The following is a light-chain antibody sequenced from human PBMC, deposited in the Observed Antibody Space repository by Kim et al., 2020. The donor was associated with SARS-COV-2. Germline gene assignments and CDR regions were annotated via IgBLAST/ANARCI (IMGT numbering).Light chain of an antibody. Sequence: QTATLPSTGNSNHFGPQGASWLQPHQGHPPKLLSYRNNDRPSEISERFSASTSGNTASLTIPGLQPEDEADYFCSAWDSSLSAVIFGGGTQLTVL. J-gene: IGLJ2*01. CDR2: RNN. CDR1: SNHFGPQG. CDR3: SAWDSSLSAVI. V-gene: IGLV10-54*04.